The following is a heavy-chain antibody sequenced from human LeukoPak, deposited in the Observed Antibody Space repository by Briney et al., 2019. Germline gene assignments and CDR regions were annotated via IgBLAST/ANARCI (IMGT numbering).Heavy chain of an antibody. Sequence: ASVKVSCKASGYTFTGYYMHWVRQAPGQGLEWMGWINPNSGGTNYAQKFQGRVTMTRDTSISTAYMELSRLRSDDTAVYYCARDQAVAGTRAADHWGQGTLVTVSS. J-gene: IGHJ4*02. CDR3: ARDQAVAGTRAADH. CDR2: INPNSGGT. V-gene: IGHV1-2*02. CDR1: GYTFTGYY. D-gene: IGHD6-19*01.